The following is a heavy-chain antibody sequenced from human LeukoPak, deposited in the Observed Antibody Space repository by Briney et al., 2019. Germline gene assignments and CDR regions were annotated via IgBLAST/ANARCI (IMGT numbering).Heavy chain of an antibody. J-gene: IGHJ6*02. CDR2: MNPNSGNT. CDR1: GHSFTSFD. Sequence: SLKLSCKASGHSFTSFDISWVPQAAGQELEWMGWMNPNSGNTGYAQKFKGRVSMTRDTSINTAYMELNSLTSEDTAVYYCASVTRYYYGMDVWGQGATVTVSS. V-gene: IGHV1-8*01. D-gene: IGHD1-14*01. CDR3: ASVTRYYYGMDV.